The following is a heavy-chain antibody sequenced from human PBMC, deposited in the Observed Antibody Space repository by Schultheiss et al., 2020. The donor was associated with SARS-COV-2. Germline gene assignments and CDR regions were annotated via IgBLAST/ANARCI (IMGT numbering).Heavy chain of an antibody. CDR1: GFTFSTYP. D-gene: IGHD6-19*01. CDR2: ISSTTGNT. J-gene: IGHJ4*02. V-gene: IGHV3-23*01. Sequence: GGSLRLSCATSGFTFSTYPIYWVRQAPGKGLEWVSSISSTTGNTYYGDSLKGRFTISRDNSKNTLHLQMNSLRVDDTAVYYCAKTLQWLGHYFDYWGQGTLVTVSS. CDR3: AKTLQWLGHYFDY.